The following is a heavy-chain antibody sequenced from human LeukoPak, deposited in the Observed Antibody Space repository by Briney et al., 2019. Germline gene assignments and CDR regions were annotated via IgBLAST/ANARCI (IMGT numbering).Heavy chain of an antibody. CDR2: IKNKANNYAT. Sequence: GGSLKLSCAASGFTFSGSAMHWFRQASGKGLEWVGRIKNKANNYATAYAASVRGRFTISRDDSKNTAYLQMNSLKTEDTAAYYCTRLTQWRFDYWGQGTLVTVSS. J-gene: IGHJ4*02. V-gene: IGHV3-73*01. CDR1: GFTFSGSA. D-gene: IGHD6-19*01. CDR3: TRLTQWRFDY.